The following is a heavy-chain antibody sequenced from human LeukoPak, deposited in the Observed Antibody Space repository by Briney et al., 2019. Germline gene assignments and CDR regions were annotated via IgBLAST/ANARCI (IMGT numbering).Heavy chain of an antibody. D-gene: IGHD3-9*01. Sequence: SETLSLTCAVYGGSFSGYYGSWIRQPPGKGLEWIGEINHSGSTNYNPSLKSRVTISVDTSKNQFSLKLSSVTAADTAVYYCARGDILTGYVYWGQGTLVTVSS. J-gene: IGHJ4*02. V-gene: IGHV4-34*01. CDR2: INHSGST. CDR1: GGSFSGYY. CDR3: ARGDILTGYVY.